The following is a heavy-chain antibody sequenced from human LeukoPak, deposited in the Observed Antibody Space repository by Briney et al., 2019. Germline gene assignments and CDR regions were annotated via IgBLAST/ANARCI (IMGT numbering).Heavy chain of an antibody. CDR3: ARETAHSSSWYDH. D-gene: IGHD6-13*01. CDR2: ITFSGSTV. V-gene: IGHV3-11*01. J-gene: IGHJ5*02. CDR1: GFNLGDYY. Sequence: GGSLRLSCAASGFNLGDYYMSWIRQAPGKGLEWVSYITFSGSTVYYADSVKGRFTISKDNAKNSLYLQMNSLRAEDTAIYFCARETAHSSSWYDHWGQGTLVTVS.